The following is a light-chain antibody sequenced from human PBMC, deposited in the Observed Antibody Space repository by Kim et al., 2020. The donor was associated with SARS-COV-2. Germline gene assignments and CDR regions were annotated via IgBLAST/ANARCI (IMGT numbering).Light chain of an antibody. CDR3: QSYDRSLSGV. CDR1: RCNIGAGND. J-gene: IGLJ3*02. CDR2: DNA. V-gene: IGLV1-40*03. Sequence: GQWVTISCNGSRCNIGAGNDVYWYQHFPGTAPKLLLYDNANRPSGVPVRFSGSKSGDSASLTITGLQAEDEADYYCQSYDRSLSGVFGGGTQLTVL.